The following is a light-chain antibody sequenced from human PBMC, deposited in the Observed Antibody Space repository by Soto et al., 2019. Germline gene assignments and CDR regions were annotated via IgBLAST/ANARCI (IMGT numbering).Light chain of an antibody. V-gene: IGKV1-39*01. CDR2: AAS. J-gene: IGKJ2*01. CDR3: QPSYSIPFFT. Sequence: DIQMTQSPSSLSASVGDRVTITCRAGQTISNYLNWYQHKPGQAPKLLIYAASNLERGVPARFSGSGSGTDFTLTISVLQPEDFATYVCQPSYSIPFFTFGQGTKV. CDR1: QTISNY.